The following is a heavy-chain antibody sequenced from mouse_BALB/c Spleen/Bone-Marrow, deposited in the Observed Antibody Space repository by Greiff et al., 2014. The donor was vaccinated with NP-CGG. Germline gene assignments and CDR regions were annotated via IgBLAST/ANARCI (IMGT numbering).Heavy chain of an antibody. CDR1: GYTFTDYE. J-gene: IGHJ4*01. CDR3: TRHWDYAMDY. Sequence: SGAELVRPGVSVTLSCKASGYTFTDYEMHWVKQTPVHGLEWIGAIDPETGGTAYNQKFKGKATLTADKSSSTAYMELRSLTSEDSAVYYCTRHWDYAMDYWGQGTSVTVSS. CDR2: IDPETGGT. V-gene: IGHV1-15*01. D-gene: IGHD4-1*01.